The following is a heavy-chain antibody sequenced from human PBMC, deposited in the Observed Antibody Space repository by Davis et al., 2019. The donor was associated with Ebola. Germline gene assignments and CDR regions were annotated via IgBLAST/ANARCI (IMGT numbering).Heavy chain of an antibody. CDR2: VSYDGSNK. CDR3: ANLGSGSHYEDFDY. Sequence: GGSLRLSCTASGFNFSLYGMHWVRQAPGKGLEWVAVVSYDGSNKYYADSVRGRFTISRDNSKNTLYLQMNTLRPEDTAMYYCANLGSGSHYEDFDYWGQGTLVTVSS. D-gene: IGHD3-10*01. V-gene: IGHV3-30*18. J-gene: IGHJ4*02. CDR1: GFNFSLYG.